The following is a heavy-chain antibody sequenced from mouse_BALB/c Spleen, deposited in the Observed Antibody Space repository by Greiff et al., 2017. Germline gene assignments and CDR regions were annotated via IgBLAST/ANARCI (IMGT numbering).Heavy chain of an antibody. CDR3: ARDGDGYYVNAMDY. Sequence: EVQLQQSGGGLVQPGGSLKLSCAASGFTFSSYGMSWVRQTPDKRLELVATINSNGGSTYYPDSVKGRFTISRDNAKNTLYLQMSSLKSEDTAMYYCARDGDGYYVNAMDYWGQGTSVTVSS. CDR2: INSNGGST. D-gene: IGHD2-3*01. V-gene: IGHV5-6-3*01. J-gene: IGHJ4*01. CDR1: GFTFSSYG.